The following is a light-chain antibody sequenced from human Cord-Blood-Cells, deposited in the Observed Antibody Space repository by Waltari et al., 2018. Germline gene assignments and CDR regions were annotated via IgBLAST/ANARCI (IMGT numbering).Light chain of an antibody. CDR2: DVS. V-gene: IGLV2-11*01. CDR1: SSDVGGYNY. J-gene: IGLJ3*02. Sequence: QSALTQPRSVSGSPGQSVTISCTGTSSDVGGYNYVSWYHQHTGKAPKLMIYDVSKRPSVVPGRVSGSKSGNTAALTISGRQAEDEADYYCCSYAGSYTLVFGGGTKLTVL. CDR3: CSYAGSYTLV.